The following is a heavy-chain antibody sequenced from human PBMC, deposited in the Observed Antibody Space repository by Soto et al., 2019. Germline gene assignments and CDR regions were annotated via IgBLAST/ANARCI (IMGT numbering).Heavy chain of an antibody. CDR3: AKRGYGRYNWFDP. V-gene: IGHV3-30*18. D-gene: IGHD5-18*01. CDR2: ISYDGSNK. J-gene: IGHJ5*02. CDR1: GFTFSSYG. Sequence: GGSLRLSCAASGFTFSSYGMHWVRQAPCKGLEWVAVISYDGSNKYYADSVKGRFTISRDNSKNTLYLQMNSLRAEDTAVYYCAKRGYGRYNWFDPWGQGTLVTVSS.